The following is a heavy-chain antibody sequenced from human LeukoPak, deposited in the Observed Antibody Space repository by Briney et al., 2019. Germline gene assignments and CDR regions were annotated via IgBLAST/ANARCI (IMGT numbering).Heavy chain of an antibody. D-gene: IGHD3-10*01. CDR1: GFTFSSYA. CDR3: AKVPSRVLGVTAPLRY. CDR2: MSTSADRI. Sequence: GGSLRLSCAASGFTFSSYAMTWVRQAPGQGLEWVSLMSTSADRIYYADSVKGRFTISRDNSKNTLYPQMNSLRAEDTAVYYCAKVPSRVLGVTAPLRYWGQGTLVTVSS. V-gene: IGHV3-23*01. J-gene: IGHJ4*02.